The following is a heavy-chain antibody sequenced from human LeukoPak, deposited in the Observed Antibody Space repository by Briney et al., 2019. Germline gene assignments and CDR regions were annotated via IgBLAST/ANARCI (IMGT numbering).Heavy chain of an antibody. V-gene: IGHV4-31*03. D-gene: IGHD3-22*01. CDR2: IYYSGST. J-gene: IGHJ3*02. Sequence: PSETLSLTCTVSGGSISSGGYYWSWIRQHPGKGLEWIGYIYYSGSTYYNPSLKSRVTISVDTSKNQFSLKLSSVTAADTAVYYCARDRPDYYDSSGYHLAAFDIWGQGTMVTVSS. CDR1: GGSISSGGYY. CDR3: ARDRPDYYDSSGYHLAAFDI.